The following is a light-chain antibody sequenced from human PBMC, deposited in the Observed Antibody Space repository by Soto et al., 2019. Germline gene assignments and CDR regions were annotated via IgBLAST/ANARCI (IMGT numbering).Light chain of an antibody. CDR1: QGIKND. Sequence: AIQMTQSPSSLSASVGDRVTITCRASQGIKNDLGWYQQKPGKAPRLLIYAASILQSGVPSRFSGSGSGTDFTLTISSLQPEDFATYYCLQDYNYPRTFGQGTKVEIK. CDR2: AAS. V-gene: IGKV1-6*01. J-gene: IGKJ1*01. CDR3: LQDYNYPRT.